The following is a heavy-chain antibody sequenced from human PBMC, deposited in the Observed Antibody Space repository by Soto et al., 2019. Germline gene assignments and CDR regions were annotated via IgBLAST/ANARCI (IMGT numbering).Heavy chain of an antibody. D-gene: IGHD2-2*01. CDR1: GFTFSSYW. CDR2: INSDGSST. Sequence: VQLVESGGGLVQPGGSLRLSCAASGFTFSSYWMHWVRQAPGKGLVWVSRINSDGSSTSYADSVKGRFTISRDNAKNTLYLQMNSLRAEDTAVYYCTRESVVVVPAATRPYYYYYMDVWGKGTTVTVSS. J-gene: IGHJ6*03. V-gene: IGHV3-74*01. CDR3: TRESVVVVPAATRPYYYYYMDV.